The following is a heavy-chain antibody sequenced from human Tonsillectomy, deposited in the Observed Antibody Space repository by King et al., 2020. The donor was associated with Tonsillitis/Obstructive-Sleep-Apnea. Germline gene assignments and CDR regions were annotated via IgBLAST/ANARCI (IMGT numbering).Heavy chain of an antibody. CDR1: GFTFSSYS. V-gene: IGHV3-21*01. D-gene: IGHD3-22*01. Sequence: VQLVESGGGLVKPGGSLRLSCAASGFTFSSYSMSWVRQAPGKVLEWVSSISSSSGYIYYADSLKGRFTISRDNAKNSLYLQMNSLRAEDTAVYYCARDHYDRSGVYMDVWGKGTTVTVSS. CDR2: ISSSSGYI. CDR3: ARDHYDRSGVYMDV. J-gene: IGHJ6*03.